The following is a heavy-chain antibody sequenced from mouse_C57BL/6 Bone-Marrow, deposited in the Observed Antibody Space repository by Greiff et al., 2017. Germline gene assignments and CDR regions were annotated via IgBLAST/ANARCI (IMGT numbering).Heavy chain of an antibody. V-gene: IGHV10-1*01. Sequence: EVQRVESGGGLVQPKGSLKLSCAASGFSFNTYAMNWVRQAPGKGLEWVARIRSKSNNYATYYADSVKDRFTISRDDSESMLYLQMNNLKTEDTAMYYCVRQGGCLRGAMDYWGQGTSVTVSS. CDR3: VRQGGCLRGAMDY. D-gene: IGHD2-2*01. J-gene: IGHJ4*01. CDR2: IRSKSNNYAT. CDR1: GFSFNTYA.